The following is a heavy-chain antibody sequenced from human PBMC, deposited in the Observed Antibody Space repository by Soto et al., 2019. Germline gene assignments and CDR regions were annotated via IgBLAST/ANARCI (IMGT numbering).Heavy chain of an antibody. CDR1: GGTFSSFV. V-gene: IGHV1-69*04. Sequence: QVQLVQSGAEVKKPGSWVKVSCKASGGTFSSFVISWVRQAPGQGLEWMGRIIPSIGIINYSQKFQGRVTITADTSTSTAYMELSSLRSDDTAVYYCAREGDMKFHSDSSDEPGYWGQGTLVTVSS. CDR2: IIPSIGII. CDR3: AREGDMKFHSDSSDEPGY. D-gene: IGHD3-22*01. J-gene: IGHJ4*02.